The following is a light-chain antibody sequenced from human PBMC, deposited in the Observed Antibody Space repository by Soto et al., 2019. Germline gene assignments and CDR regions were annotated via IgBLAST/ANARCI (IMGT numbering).Light chain of an antibody. Sequence: IQLTQSPSSLSASVGDKVTISCRASQAINSALAWCQQRPGKAPMVLIYDASILESGVPSRFSSSGSGTDFTLTISSLQPEDFATYYCQQFNSYPLTFGGGTKVEIE. CDR3: QQFNSYPLT. CDR2: DAS. CDR1: QAINSA. V-gene: IGKV1-13*02. J-gene: IGKJ4*01.